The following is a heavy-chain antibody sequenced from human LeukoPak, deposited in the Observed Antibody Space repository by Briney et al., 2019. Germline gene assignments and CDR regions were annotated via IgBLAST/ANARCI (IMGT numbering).Heavy chain of an antibody. Sequence: GGSLRLSCAVSGFTFSHYPMHWVRQAPGKGLEWVAVISYDSKYKYYADSVKGRFTISRGNSNNTLYLQVDSLRPEDTAMYLCARDRRYYFDHWGQGTLVTVSS. CDR3: ARDRRYYFDH. CDR2: ISYDSKYK. CDR1: GFTFSHYP. J-gene: IGHJ4*02. V-gene: IGHV3-30*01.